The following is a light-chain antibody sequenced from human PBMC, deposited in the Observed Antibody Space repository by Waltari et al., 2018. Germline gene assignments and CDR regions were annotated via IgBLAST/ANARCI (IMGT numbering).Light chain of an antibody. CDR2: DVN. CDR1: SSDVGGYNY. J-gene: IGLJ1*01. Sequence: QSALTQPASVSGSLGQSITISCTGTSSDVGGYNYVSWYQQHPGKAPILMIYDVNKRPAGVSNRFSGSKSGNTASLTISGLQAEDEADYHCCSFASSNSYVFGTGTMVTVL. V-gene: IGLV2-14*01. CDR3: CSFASSNSYV.